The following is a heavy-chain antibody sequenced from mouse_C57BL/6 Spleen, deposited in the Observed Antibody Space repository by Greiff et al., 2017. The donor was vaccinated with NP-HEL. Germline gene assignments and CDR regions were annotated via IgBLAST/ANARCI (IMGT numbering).Heavy chain of an antibody. D-gene: IGHD1-1*01. CDR2: ISSGSSTI. CDR1: GFTFSDYG. CDR3: ARKRGNYYGSSYDDFDY. Sequence: EVMLVESGGGLVKPGGSLKLSCAASGFTFSDYGMHWVRQAPEKGLEWVAYISSGSSTIYYADTVKGRFTISRDNAKNTLFLQMTSLRSEDTAMYYGARKRGNYYGSSYDDFDYLGQGTTLTVAS. V-gene: IGHV5-17*01. J-gene: IGHJ2*01.